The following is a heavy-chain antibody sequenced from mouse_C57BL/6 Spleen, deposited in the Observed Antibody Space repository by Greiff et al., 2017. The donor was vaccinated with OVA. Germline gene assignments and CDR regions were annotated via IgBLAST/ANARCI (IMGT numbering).Heavy chain of an antibody. CDR2: INYDGSST. Sequence: EVMLVESEGGLVQPGSSMKLSCTASGFTFSDYYMAWVRQVPEKGLEWVANINYDGSSTYYLDSLKSRFIISRDNAKNILYLQMSSLKSEDTATYYCARGGGTTRGPWFAYWGQGTLVTVSA. D-gene: IGHD1-1*01. CDR1: GFTFSDYY. CDR3: ARGGGTTRGPWFAY. V-gene: IGHV5-16*01. J-gene: IGHJ3*01.